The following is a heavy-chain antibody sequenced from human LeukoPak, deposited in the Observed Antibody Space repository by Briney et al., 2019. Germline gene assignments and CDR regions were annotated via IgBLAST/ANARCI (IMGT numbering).Heavy chain of an antibody. CDR1: GYTFTIYD. J-gene: IGHJ5*02. CDR2: MDPDSGNT. CDR3: AVHLPGDYLDP. V-gene: IGHV1-8*01. D-gene: IGHD4-17*01. Sequence: ASVKVSCKASGYTFTIYDINWVRQAAGQGLEWMGWMDPDSGNTDFAQKFQGRVTMTRNTSISTAYMELSSLTSEDTAVYYCAVHLPGDYLDPWGQGALVTVSS.